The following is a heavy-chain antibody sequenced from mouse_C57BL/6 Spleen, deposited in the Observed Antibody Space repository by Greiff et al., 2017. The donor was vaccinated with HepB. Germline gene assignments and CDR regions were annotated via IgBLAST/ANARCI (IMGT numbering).Heavy chain of an antibody. CDR3: ARPIYYDYDGPYFDY. V-gene: IGHV1-61*01. CDR1: GYTFTSYW. Sequence: VQLQQPGAELVRPGSSVKLSCKASGYTFTSYWMDWVKQRPGQGLEWIGNIYPSDSETHYNQKFKDKATLTVDKSSSTAYMQLSSLTSEDSAVYYCARPIYYDYDGPYFDYWGQGTTLTVSS. D-gene: IGHD2-4*01. J-gene: IGHJ2*01. CDR2: IYPSDSET.